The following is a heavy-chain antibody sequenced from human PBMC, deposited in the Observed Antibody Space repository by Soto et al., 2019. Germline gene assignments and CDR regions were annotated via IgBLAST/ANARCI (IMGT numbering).Heavy chain of an antibody. Sequence: QVQLQESGPGLVKPSGTLSLTCAVSGASISDNNWWSWVRQPPGKGLEWIGEVVHRGTTNHNPSLRSRVTISMDKSKNQISLTLSYVTAADSAVYYCARHIGVTGTSGFVYWGQGTLVTVSS. J-gene: IGHJ4*02. CDR3: ARHIGVTGTSGFVY. V-gene: IGHV4-4*02. CDR1: GASISDNNW. D-gene: IGHD6-19*01. CDR2: VVHRGTT.